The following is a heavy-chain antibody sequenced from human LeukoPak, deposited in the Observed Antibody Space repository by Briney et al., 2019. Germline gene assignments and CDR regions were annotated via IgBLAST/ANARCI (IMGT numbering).Heavy chain of an antibody. CDR3: AKRTIFGVHNWFDP. CDR1: GGSISSYY. CDR2: IYYSEST. Sequence: SSETLSLTCTVSGGSISSYYWSWIRQPPGKGLEWIGYIYYSESTNYNPSLKSRVTISVDTSKNQFSLKLSSVTAADTAVYYCAKRTIFGVHNWFDPWGQGTLVTVSS. D-gene: IGHD3-3*01. J-gene: IGHJ5*02. V-gene: IGHV4-59*01.